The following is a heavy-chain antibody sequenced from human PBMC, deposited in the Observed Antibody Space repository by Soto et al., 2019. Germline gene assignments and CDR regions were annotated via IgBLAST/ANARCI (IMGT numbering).Heavy chain of an antibody. CDR1: GYIFYIYW. V-gene: IGHV5-51*01. CDR2: IYPGDSDT. Sequence: PGESLKISCTASGYIFYIYWNGWVRQMPGKGLEWMGVIYPGDSDTRYNPSFQGQVTISVDKSTSTASLQWNSLESSDTAIYYCARPEIPTRSDDYDYPFDLWGQGTLVTVSS. J-gene: IGHJ5*02. CDR3: ARPEIPTRSDDYDYPFDL. D-gene: IGHD3-16*01.